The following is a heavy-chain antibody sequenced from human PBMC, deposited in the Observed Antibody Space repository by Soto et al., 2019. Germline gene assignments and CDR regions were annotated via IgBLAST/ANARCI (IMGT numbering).Heavy chain of an antibody. D-gene: IGHD3-22*01. J-gene: IGHJ4*02. CDR2: ISGSGGST. CDR1: GFTFSSYA. V-gene: IGHV3-23*01. CDR3: AKDLVWYYDSSVYYSDY. Sequence: GGSLRLSCAASGFTFSSYAMSWVRQAPGKGLEWVSAISGSGGSTYYADSVKGRFTISRDNSKNTLYLQMNSLRAEDTAVYYCAKDLVWYYDSSVYYSDYWGQGTLVTVSS.